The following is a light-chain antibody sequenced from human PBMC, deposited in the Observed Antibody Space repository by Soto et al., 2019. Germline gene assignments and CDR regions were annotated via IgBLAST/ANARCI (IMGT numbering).Light chain of an antibody. V-gene: IGKV3-15*01. CDR1: QSVSSN. CDR3: QQYNDWPPKHT. J-gene: IGKJ2*01. CDR2: GAS. Sequence: EIVMTQSPATLSVSPGERATLSCRASQSVSSNLAWYQHKPGQAPRLLLYGASTRAAGIPGRFSGSGSGTEFTLTISSMQSEAFAVYYCQQYNDWPPKHTFGQGTKLEIK.